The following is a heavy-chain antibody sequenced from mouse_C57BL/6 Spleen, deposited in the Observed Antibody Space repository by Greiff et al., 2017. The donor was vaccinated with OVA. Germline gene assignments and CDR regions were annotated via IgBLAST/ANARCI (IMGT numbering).Heavy chain of an antibody. V-gene: IGHV1-59*01. D-gene: IGHD2-3*01. CDR3: ARLGDDAFDY. Sequence: QVQLQQPGAELVRPGPSVKLSCKASGYTFTSYWMHWVKQRPGQGLEWIGVIDPSDSYTNYNQKFKGKATLTVDTSSSTAYMQLSSLTSEDSAVYYCARLGDDAFDYWGQGTTLTVSS. CDR1: GYTFTSYW. CDR2: IDPSDSYT. J-gene: IGHJ2*01.